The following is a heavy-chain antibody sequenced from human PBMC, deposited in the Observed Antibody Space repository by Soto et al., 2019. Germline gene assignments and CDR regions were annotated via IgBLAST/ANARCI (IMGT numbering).Heavy chain of an antibody. CDR2: ISAYNGNT. J-gene: IGHJ4*02. V-gene: IGHV1-18*01. CDR1: WYTVTSYG. Sequence: ASVKVSCKASWYTVTSYGISWVRQAPGQGLEGMGWISAYNGNTNYAEKLKGRGNMTTDTSTSTAYMELRCLRYDDTAVYYCARVPLYYDRSGLYYFDYWGPGTLVTVSS. D-gene: IGHD3-22*01. CDR3: ARVPLYYDRSGLYYFDY.